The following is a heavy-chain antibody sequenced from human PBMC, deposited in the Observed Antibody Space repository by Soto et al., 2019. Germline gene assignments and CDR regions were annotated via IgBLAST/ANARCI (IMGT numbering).Heavy chain of an antibody. CDR1: GYTFNTYS. CDR2: ISGYNGDT. Sequence: QVQLVQSGAEVKKPGASVKVSCKASGYTFNTYSISWVRQAPGQGLEWMGWISGYNGDTHYAQKFQGRVTMTTDTSTSTAYMELRGLRSDETAMYYCARENVLSYVDTAMVDYFDYWGQGTLVTVSS. D-gene: IGHD5-18*01. V-gene: IGHV1-18*01. J-gene: IGHJ4*02. CDR3: ARENVLSYVDTAMVDYFDY.